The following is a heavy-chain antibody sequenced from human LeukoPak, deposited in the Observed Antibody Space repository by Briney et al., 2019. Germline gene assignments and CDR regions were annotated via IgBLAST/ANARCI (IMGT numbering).Heavy chain of an antibody. Sequence: GGSLRLSCAASGIRFSSYAMSWVRQAPGKGLEWVSAISGSGGSAFYADFVKGRFTISRDNSKNTLYLQMNSLRAEDTAVYYCAKIFNDYGDHVDYWGQGTLVTVSS. D-gene: IGHD4-17*01. V-gene: IGHV3-23*01. CDR3: AKIFNDYGDHVDY. CDR1: GIRFSSYA. J-gene: IGHJ4*02. CDR2: ISGSGGSA.